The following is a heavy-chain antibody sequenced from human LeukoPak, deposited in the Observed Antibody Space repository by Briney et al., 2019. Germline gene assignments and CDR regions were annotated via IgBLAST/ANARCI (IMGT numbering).Heavy chain of an antibody. CDR2: IYYSGST. V-gene: IGHV4-59*01. J-gene: IGHJ4*02. Sequence: SETLSLTCTVSGGSISSYYWSWIRQPPGKGLEWIGYIYYSGSTNYNPSLKSRVTISVDTSKNQFSLKLSSVTAADTAVYYCARAERDPFTIDYWGQGTLVTVSS. CDR3: ARAERDPFTIDY. CDR1: GGSISSYY.